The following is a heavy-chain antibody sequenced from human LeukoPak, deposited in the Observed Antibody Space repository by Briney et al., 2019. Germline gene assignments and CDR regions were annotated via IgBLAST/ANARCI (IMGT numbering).Heavy chain of an antibody. D-gene: IGHD6-19*01. V-gene: IGHV4-39*02. Sequence: SETLSLTCTVSGGSINSSNYYWGWIRQPPGKGLEWIGSIYYSGSTYYNPSLKSRVTISVDTSKNQFSLKLSSVTAADTAVYYCARDRSVAVAQADDAFDIWGQGTMVTVSS. J-gene: IGHJ3*02. CDR3: ARDRSVAVAQADDAFDI. CDR2: IYYSGST. CDR1: GGSINSSNYY.